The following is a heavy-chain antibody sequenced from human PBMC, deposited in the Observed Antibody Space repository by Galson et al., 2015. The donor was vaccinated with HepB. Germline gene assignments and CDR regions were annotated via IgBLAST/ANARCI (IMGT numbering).Heavy chain of an antibody. Sequence: SLRLSCAASGFTFGSYAMSWVRQAPGRGLEWVSGVSGSGGDTYYADSVKGRFTISRDNSKNTLYLQLDSLRDEDTALYYCAKDLGYSGYIAKVFDYWGQGALVTVSS. CDR1: GFTFGSYA. J-gene: IGHJ4*02. D-gene: IGHD3-22*01. V-gene: IGHV3-23*01. CDR3: AKDLGYSGYIAKVFDY. CDR2: VSGSGGDT.